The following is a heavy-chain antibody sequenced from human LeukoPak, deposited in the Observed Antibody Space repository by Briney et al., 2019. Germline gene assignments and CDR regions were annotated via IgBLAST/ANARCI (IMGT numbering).Heavy chain of an antibody. D-gene: IGHD6-19*01. J-gene: IGHJ6*03. CDR2: ISSSSSYI. V-gene: IGHV3-21*01. Sequence: PGGSLRFSCAASGFTFSSYSMNWVRQAPGKGLEWVSSISSSSSYIYYADSVKGRFTISRDNAKNSLYLQMNSLRAEDTAVYYCARDSSGWYWASGYYYYYYMDVWGKGTTVTVSS. CDR3: ARDSSGWYWASGYYYYYYMDV. CDR1: GFTFSSYS.